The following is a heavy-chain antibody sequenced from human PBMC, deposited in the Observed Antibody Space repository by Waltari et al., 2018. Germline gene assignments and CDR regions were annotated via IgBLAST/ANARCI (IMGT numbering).Heavy chain of an antibody. Sequence: QVQLQESGPGLVKPSQTLSLTCTVSGGSISSGDYYWSWILQPPGQGLEWIGYIYYRAITYYNPSLYSRVTIAVDPSKNQFSLKLSAVSAADTAVYYWARVEYYGSGSHLDYWGQGTLVTVSS. V-gene: IGHV4-30-4*08. CDR3: ARVEYYGSGSHLDY. CDR2: IYYRAIT. CDR1: GGSISSGDYY. D-gene: IGHD3-10*01. J-gene: IGHJ4*02.